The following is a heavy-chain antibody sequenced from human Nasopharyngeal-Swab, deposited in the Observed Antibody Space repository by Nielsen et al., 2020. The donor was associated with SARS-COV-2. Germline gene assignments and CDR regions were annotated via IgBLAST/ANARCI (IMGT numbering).Heavy chain of an antibody. CDR2: IYSGGST. Sequence: GESLKISCAASGFTVSSNYMSWVRQAPGKGLEWVSVIYSGGSTYYADSVKGRFTISRDNSKNTLYLQMNSLRAEDTAVYYCAKVLAAAVAYYYGMDVWGQGTTVTVSS. CDR3: AKVLAAAVAYYYGMDV. CDR1: GFTVSSNY. D-gene: IGHD6-13*01. V-gene: IGHV3-53*01. J-gene: IGHJ6*02.